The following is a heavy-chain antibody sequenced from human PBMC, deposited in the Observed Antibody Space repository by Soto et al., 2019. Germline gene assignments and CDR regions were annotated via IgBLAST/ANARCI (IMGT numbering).Heavy chain of an antibody. Sequence: SETLSLTCTVSGGSISSYYWSWIRQPPGKGLEWIGYIYYSGSTNYNPSLKSRVTISVDTSKNQFSLKLSSVTAADTAVYYCARWGDLRYFDYYMDVWGKGTTVTVSS. CDR3: ARWGDLRYFDYYMDV. V-gene: IGHV4-59*01. CDR2: IYYSGST. CDR1: GGSISSYY. J-gene: IGHJ6*03. D-gene: IGHD3-9*01.